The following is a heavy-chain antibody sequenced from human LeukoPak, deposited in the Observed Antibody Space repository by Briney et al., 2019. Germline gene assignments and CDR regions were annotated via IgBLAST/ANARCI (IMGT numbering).Heavy chain of an antibody. J-gene: IGHJ6*01. CDR1: GYTFTSYA. V-gene: IGHV1-3*03. CDR2: INGGNVNA. CDR3: ARGRSYAMDV. D-gene: IGHD2-2*01. Sequence: EAALKVSCKASGYTFTSYAIHWVRQAPGQRLEWMGWINGGNVNAKYSPEFQGKVTTTRHTSANTAYMELSSLRSEDMALYYCARGRSYAMDVWGQETGVSVAS.